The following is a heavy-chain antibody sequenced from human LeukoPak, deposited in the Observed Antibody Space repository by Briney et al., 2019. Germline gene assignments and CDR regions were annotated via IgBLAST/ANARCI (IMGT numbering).Heavy chain of an antibody. J-gene: IGHJ6*02. Sequence: PSETLSLTCTVSGGSISSYYWSWIRQPPGKGLEWIGYIYYSGSTNYNPSLKSRVTISVDTSKNQFSLKLSSVTAADTAVYYCARVLAGVTMVRGVKVFYYYYGMDVWGQGTTVTVSS. CDR1: GGSISSYY. CDR2: IYYSGST. V-gene: IGHV4-59*12. D-gene: IGHD3-10*01. CDR3: ARVLAGVTMVRGVKVFYYYYGMDV.